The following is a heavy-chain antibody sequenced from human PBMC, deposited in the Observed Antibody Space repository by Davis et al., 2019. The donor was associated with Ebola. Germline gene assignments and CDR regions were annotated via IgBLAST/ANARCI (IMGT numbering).Heavy chain of an antibody. D-gene: IGHD3-22*01. Sequence: GESLKISCAASGFTFSSNWMHWVRQGPGKGLEWVSRINTDGTTTNYADSVKGRFTISRDNAKNSLYLQMNSLRAEDTAVYYCASIYYYDSSYFDLWGRGTLVTVSS. V-gene: IGHV3-74*01. CDR1: GFTFSSNW. CDR2: INTDGTTT. J-gene: IGHJ2*01. CDR3: ASIYYYDSSYFDL.